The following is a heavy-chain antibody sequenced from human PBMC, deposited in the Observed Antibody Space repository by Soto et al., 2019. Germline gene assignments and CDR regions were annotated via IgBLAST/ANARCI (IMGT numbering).Heavy chain of an antibody. J-gene: IGHJ4*02. V-gene: IGHV3-21*01. CDR1: GFTFSSYS. D-gene: IGHD4-17*01. CDR2: ISSSSSYI. CDR3: ARIYEPYGRFDY. Sequence: PGGSLRLSCAASGFTFSSYSMNWVRQAPGKGLEWVSSISSSSSYIYYADSVKGRFTISRDNAKNSLYLQMNSLRAEDTAVYYCARIYEPYGRFDYWGQGTLVTVSS.